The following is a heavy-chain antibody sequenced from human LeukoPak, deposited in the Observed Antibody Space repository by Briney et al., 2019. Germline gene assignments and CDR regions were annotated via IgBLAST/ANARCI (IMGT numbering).Heavy chain of an antibody. Sequence: KPSETLSLTCTVSGVSISSYYWSWIRQPPGKGLEWIGYIYYSGSTNYNPSLKSRVTISVDTSKNQFSLKLSSVTAADTAVYFCARGTYDSSRYYYFDYWGQGTLVTVSS. CDR2: IYYSGST. D-gene: IGHD3-22*01. V-gene: IGHV4-59*12. CDR3: ARGTYDSSRYYYFDY. CDR1: GVSISSYY. J-gene: IGHJ4*02.